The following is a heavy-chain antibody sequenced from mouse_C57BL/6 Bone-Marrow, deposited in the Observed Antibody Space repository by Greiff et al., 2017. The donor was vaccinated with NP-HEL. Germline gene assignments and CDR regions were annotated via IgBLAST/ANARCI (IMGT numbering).Heavy chain of an antibody. CDR3: ARPLLLRPGRGFAY. CDR1: GFTFSSYG. Sequence: EVQLQQSGGDLVKPGGSLKLSCAASGFTFSSYGMSWVRQTPDKRLEWVATISSGGSYTYYPDSVKGRFTISRDNAKNTLYLQMSSLKSEDTAMYYCARPLLLRPGRGFAYWGQGTLVTVSA. D-gene: IGHD1-1*01. CDR2: ISSGGSYT. J-gene: IGHJ3*01. V-gene: IGHV5-6*01.